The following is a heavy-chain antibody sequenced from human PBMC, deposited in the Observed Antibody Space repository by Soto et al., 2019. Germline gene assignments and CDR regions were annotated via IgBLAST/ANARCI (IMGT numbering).Heavy chain of an antibody. CDR1: GGSISSSSYY. Sequence: SEPLSLTWTVSGGSISSSSYYWGWIRQPPGKGLEWIGSIYYSGSTYYNSSLKSRVTISADTSKNQFSLKLSSVTAADTAVYYCAWGGQLLSGYYYYGMDVWGQGTTVTVSS. CDR3: AWGGQLLSGYYYYGMDV. V-gene: IGHV4-39*01. D-gene: IGHD2-2*01. J-gene: IGHJ6*02. CDR2: IYYSGST.